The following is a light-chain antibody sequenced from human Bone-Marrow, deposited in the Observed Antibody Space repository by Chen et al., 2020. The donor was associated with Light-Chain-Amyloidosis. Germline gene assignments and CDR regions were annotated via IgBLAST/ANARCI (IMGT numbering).Light chain of an antibody. CDR2: RDT. V-gene: IGLV3-25*03. CDR1: DLPTKY. J-gene: IGLJ2*01. Sequence: SYELTPPPSVSVSPGQMARLTCSGDDLPTKYAYWYQQKPGQAPVLVIHRDTERPSGISERFSGSSSGTTATLTISGVQAEDEADYHCQSADSSGTYEVIFGGGTKLTVL. CDR3: QSADSSGTYEVI.